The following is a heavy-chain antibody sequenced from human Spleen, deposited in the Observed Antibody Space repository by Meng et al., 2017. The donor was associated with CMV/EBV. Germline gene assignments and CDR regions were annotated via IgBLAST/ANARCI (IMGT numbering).Heavy chain of an antibody. Sequence: ESLKISCTVSGGSISSYYWSWIRQPPGKGLEWIGYIYNSGTTNYNPSLKSRVTMSVDTSKNQCSLRLTSVTAADTAVYYCARADGDFIDYWGQGTLVTVSS. CDR1: GGSISSYY. V-gene: IGHV4-59*01. D-gene: IGHD4-17*01. CDR2: IYNSGTT. J-gene: IGHJ4*02. CDR3: ARADGDFIDY.